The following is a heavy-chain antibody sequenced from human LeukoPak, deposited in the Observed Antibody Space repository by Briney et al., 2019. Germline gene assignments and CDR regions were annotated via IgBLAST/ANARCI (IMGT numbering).Heavy chain of an antibody. Sequence: SVKVSCKASGGTFSSYAISWVRQAPGQGLEWMGGIIPIFGTANYAQRFEGRVTITTAASPSTAYMALSSLRSEDTAVYYCASSQYSSSWYRPGFDYSGQGTLVTASS. J-gene: IGHJ4*02. CDR3: ASSQYSSSWYRPGFDY. CDR1: GGTFSSYA. V-gene: IGHV1-69*05. D-gene: IGHD6-13*01. CDR2: IIPIFGTA.